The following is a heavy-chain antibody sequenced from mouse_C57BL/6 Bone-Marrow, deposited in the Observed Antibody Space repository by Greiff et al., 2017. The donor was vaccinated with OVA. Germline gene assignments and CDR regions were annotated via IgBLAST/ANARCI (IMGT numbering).Heavy chain of an antibody. J-gene: IGHJ1*03. D-gene: IGHD2-3*01. CDR3: AIRWLPYWYFDV. Sequence: EVQLQESGPVLVKPGASVKMSCKASGYTFTDYYMNWVKQSHGKSLEWIGVINPYNGGTSYNQKFKGKATLTVDKSSSTAYMELNSLTSEDSAVYYCAIRWLPYWYFDVWGTGTTVTVSS. CDR1: GYTFTDYY. V-gene: IGHV1-19*01. CDR2: INPYNGGT.